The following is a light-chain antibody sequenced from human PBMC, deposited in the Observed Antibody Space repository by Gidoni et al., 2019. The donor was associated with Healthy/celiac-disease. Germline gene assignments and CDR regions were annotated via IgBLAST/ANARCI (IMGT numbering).Light chain of an antibody. CDR2: GNS. Sequence: QSVLPQPPSVSGAPAQSVTISCTGSSSNIGAGYDVHGYQQLPGTAPKLLIYGNSDRPSGVPDRFSGSKSGTSASLAITGLQAEDEADYYCQSYDSSLSGSVFGGGTKLTVL. J-gene: IGLJ2*01. CDR1: SSNIGAGYD. CDR3: QSYDSSLSGSV. V-gene: IGLV1-40*01.